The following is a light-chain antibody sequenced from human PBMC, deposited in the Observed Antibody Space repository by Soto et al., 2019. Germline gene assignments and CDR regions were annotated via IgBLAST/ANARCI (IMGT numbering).Light chain of an antibody. CDR3: QQVDSYPRT. Sequence: IQLTQSPSSLSAYVGDTVTSTRRASQAIGSFFAWYQQRPGTAPKLLIYSAWTLHSGDPSRCRGSGSRTYCTLTIRSLQPEDFATYYCQQVDSYPRTFGSGNIVEI. J-gene: IGKJ3*01. CDR2: SAW. V-gene: IGKV1-9*01. CDR1: QAIGSF.